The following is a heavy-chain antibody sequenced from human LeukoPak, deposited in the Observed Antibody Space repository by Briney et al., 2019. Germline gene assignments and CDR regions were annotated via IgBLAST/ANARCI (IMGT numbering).Heavy chain of an antibody. D-gene: IGHD2-15*01. CDR2: IKQDGSEK. J-gene: IGHJ4*02. CDR3: ARGAQYCNGGSCFEYYFNY. Sequence: PGGSLRLSCAASGFTFSSYWMSWVRQAPGKGLEWAGNIKQDGSEKYYADSVKGRFTISRDNAKNSLYLQMNSLRAEDTAVYYCARGAQYCNGGSCFEYYFNYWGQGTLVTVSS. CDR1: GFTFSSYW. V-gene: IGHV3-7*01.